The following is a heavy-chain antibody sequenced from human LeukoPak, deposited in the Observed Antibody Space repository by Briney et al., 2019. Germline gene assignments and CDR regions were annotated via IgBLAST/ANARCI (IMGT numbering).Heavy chain of an antibody. CDR2: ISCSGGST. V-gene: IGHV3-23*01. CDR3: AKGGSGHSVGGSCYYDY. CDR1: GFTFSSYA. J-gene: IGHJ4*02. Sequence: PGGSLRLSCAASGFTFSSYAMSWVRQAPGKGLEWVSAISCSGGSTYYADSVKGRFTISRDNSKNTLYLQMNSLRAEDTAVYYCAKGGSGHSVGGSCYYDYWGQGTLVTVSS. D-gene: IGHD2-15*01.